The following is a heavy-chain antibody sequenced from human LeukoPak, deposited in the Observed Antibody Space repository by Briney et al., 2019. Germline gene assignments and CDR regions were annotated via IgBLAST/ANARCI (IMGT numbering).Heavy chain of an antibody. CDR1: SYSISSGYY. V-gene: IGHV4-38-2*01. J-gene: IGHJ4*02. CDR3: ARQGPAAFRPIAALGSFDY. CDR2: IYHSGSA. Sequence: PSETLSLTCAVSSYSISSGYYWGWIRQPPGKGLEWIGTIYHSGSAYYNPSLRSRVTISVDTSTNQFSLKLSSVTAADTALYYCARQGPAAFRPIAALGSFDYWGQGTLVTVSS. D-gene: IGHD2-2*01.